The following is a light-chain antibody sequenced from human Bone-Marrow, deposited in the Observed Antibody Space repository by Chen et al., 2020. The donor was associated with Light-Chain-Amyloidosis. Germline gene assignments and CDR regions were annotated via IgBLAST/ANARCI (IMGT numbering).Light chain of an antibody. CDR1: SGSIATNY. Sequence: NFMLTQPHSVSESPGKTVIISCTRSSGSIATNYVQWYQQRPGSSPTTVIYEDDQRPSGVPDRFSGSIDRSSNSASLTISGLKTKDGADYYCKSYKGSSRGVFGGGTKLTVL. CDR2: EDD. CDR3: KSYKGSSRGV. J-gene: IGLJ3*02. V-gene: IGLV6-57*01.